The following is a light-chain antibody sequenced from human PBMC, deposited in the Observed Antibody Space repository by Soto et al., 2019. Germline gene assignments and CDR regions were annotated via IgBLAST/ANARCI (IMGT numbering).Light chain of an antibody. Sequence: ELVLTQSPATLSLSPGDGATLACIASHSGSRDLAWYQQKPGQAPRLLLYGASTRAPSIPARFSGSGSGTDFSLTISSLQSEDFAVYYCQQYDKWPTWTFGQGTKVDIK. V-gene: IGKV3-15*01. J-gene: IGKJ1*01. CDR1: HSGSRD. CDR2: GAS. CDR3: QQYDKWPTWT.